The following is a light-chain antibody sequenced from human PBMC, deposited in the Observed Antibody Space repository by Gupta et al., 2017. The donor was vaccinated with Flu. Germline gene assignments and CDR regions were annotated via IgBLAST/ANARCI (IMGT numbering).Light chain of an antibody. CDR2: DAF. CDR1: EDITTY. Sequence: DIQMTQSPSSLSASVGDRVTITCQASEDITTYLNWYQQRPGKAPKLLIYDAFNLKTGVPSRFSGSGSGTDFIFTISNLQSEDIATYYCQQYDQLPLTFGGGTKVEIK. V-gene: IGKV1-33*01. J-gene: IGKJ4*01. CDR3: QQYDQLPLT.